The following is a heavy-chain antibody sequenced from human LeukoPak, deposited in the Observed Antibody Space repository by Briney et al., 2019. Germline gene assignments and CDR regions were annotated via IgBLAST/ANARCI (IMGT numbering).Heavy chain of an antibody. J-gene: IGHJ4*02. V-gene: IGHV4-59*01. Sequence: SETLSLTCTVSGASISSYYWSWIRQPPGKGLEWVGYIFYSGSTLYNPSLQSRVTISVDTSKNQFSLKLTSVTAADTAVYYCASGPYPAAGTDHQFDYWGQGTLVTVSS. CDR3: ASGPYPAAGTDHQFDY. D-gene: IGHD6-13*01. CDR1: GASISSYY. CDR2: IFYSGST.